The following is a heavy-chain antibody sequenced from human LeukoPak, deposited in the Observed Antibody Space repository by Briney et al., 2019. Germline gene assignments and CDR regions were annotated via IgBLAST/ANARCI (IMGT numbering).Heavy chain of an antibody. CDR2: IYGGGST. CDR1: GFTVSNNY. J-gene: IGHJ4*02. V-gene: IGHV3-53*01. Sequence: PGGSLRLSCAASGFTVSNNYMSWVRQAPGKGLEWVSVIYGGGSTYYADSVKGRFTISRDNSKNTLYLQMNSLRAEDTAVYYCARGRRYSSGWYYFDYWGQGTLVTVS. CDR3: ARGRRYSSGWYYFDY. D-gene: IGHD6-19*01.